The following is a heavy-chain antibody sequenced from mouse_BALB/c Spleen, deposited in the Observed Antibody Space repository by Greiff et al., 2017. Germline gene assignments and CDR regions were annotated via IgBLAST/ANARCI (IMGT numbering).Heavy chain of an antibody. CDR2: ISSGGGST. Sequence: EVQLVESGGGLVKPGGSLKLSCAASGFAFSSYDMSWVRQTPEKRLEWVAYISSGGGSTYYPDTVKGRFTISRDNAKNTLYLQMSSLKSEDTAMYYCARQYDYHGAMDYWGQGTSVTVSS. D-gene: IGHD2-4*01. CDR3: ARQYDYHGAMDY. CDR1: GFAFSSYD. V-gene: IGHV5-12-1*01. J-gene: IGHJ4*01.